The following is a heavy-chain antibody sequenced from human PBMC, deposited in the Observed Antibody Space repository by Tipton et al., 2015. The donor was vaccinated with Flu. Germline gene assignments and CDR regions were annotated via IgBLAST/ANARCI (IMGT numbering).Heavy chain of an antibody. CDR1: GGSISSYY. D-gene: IGHD2-8*01. V-gene: IGHV4-59*01. Sequence: LRLSCTVSGGSISSYYWSWIRQPPGKGLEWIGYIYYSGSTNYNPSLKSRVTISVDTSKNQFSLKLSSVTAADTAVYYCARTNRKSFDYWGQGTLVTVSS. CDR3: ARTNRKSFDY. CDR2: IYYSGST. J-gene: IGHJ4*02.